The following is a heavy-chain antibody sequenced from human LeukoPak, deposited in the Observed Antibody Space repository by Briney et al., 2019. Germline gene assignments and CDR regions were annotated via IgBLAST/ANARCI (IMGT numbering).Heavy chain of an antibody. CDR2: ISGSGDIT. CDR1: GFTFRSYA. D-gene: IGHD2-2*01. Sequence: GGSLRPSCAASGFTFRSYAMSWVRQAPGKGLEWVSAISGSGDITYYADSVKGRFTMSRDNFKNTLYLQVNSLRAEDTAVYYCAKVSRFAVVPAAMLDYWGQGIQVTVSS. CDR3: AKVSRFAVVPAAMLDY. V-gene: IGHV3-23*01. J-gene: IGHJ4*02.